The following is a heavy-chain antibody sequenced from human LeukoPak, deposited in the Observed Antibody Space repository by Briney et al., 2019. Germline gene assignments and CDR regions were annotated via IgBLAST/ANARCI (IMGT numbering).Heavy chain of an antibody. J-gene: IGHJ4*02. CDR3: ARTITMIVVALGY. CDR2: INAGNGNT. V-gene: IGHV1-3*01. CDR1: RYTFTGYY. D-gene: IGHD3-22*01. Sequence: ASVKVSCKASRYTFTGYYMHWVRQAPGQRLEWMGWINAGNGNTKYSQKFQGRVTITRDTSASTAYMELSSLRSEDTAVYYCARTITMIVVALGYWGQGTLVTVSS.